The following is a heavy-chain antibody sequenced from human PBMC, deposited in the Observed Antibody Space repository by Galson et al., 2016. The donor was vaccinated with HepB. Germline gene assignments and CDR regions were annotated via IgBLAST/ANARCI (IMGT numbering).Heavy chain of an antibody. CDR3: ARDLQQLDPAATGFDL. CDR2: IWYDGSGK. CDR1: GFTFSNYG. V-gene: IGHV3-33*01. D-gene: IGHD2-2*01. Sequence: SLRLSCAASGFTFSNYGMHWVRQSPGKGLEWVAVIWYDGSGKFYADSVKGRFTISRDNSKSTLWLQMNSLRADDTALYYCARDLQQLDPAATGFDLWGLGTLVTVSS. J-gene: IGHJ5*02.